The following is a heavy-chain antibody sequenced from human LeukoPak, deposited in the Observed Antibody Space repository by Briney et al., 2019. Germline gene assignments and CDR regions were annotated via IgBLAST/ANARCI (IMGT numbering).Heavy chain of an antibody. D-gene: IGHD3-3*01. CDR2: IIPIFGTA. CDR1: GGTFSSYA. J-gene: IGHJ4*02. Sequence: SVKVSCKATGGTFSSYAISWVRQAPGQGLEWMGRIIPIFGTANYAQKFQGRVTITTDESTSTAYMELSSLRSEDTAVYYCAGVPIFGVVITESFDYGGEGTLVTVSS. V-gene: IGHV1-69*05. CDR3: AGVPIFGVVITESFDY.